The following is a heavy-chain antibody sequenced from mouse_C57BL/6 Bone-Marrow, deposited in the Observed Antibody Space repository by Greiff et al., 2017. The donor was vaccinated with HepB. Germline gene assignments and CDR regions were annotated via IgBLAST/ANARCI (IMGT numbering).Heavy chain of an antibody. Sequence: EVKLMESGGGLVKPGGSLKLSCAASGFTFSDYGMHWVRQAPEKGLEWVAYISSGSSTIYYADTVKSRFTISRDNAKNTLFLQMTSLRSEDTARYYCAREGLLRRADYWGQGTTLTVSS. D-gene: IGHD1-2*01. CDR1: GFTFSDYG. J-gene: IGHJ2*01. CDR3: AREGLLRRADY. CDR2: ISSGSSTI. V-gene: IGHV5-17*01.